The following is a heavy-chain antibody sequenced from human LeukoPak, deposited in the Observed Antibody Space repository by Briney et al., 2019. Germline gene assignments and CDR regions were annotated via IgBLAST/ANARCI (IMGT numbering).Heavy chain of an antibody. CDR1: GGSFSGYS. Sequence: PSETLSLTCGVYGGSFSGYSWSWIRQPPGKGLEWIGEINHSGNTYYNPSLKSRVTISVDTSKNQFSLKLSSVTAADTAVYYCARGRLAYFDYWGQGTLVTVAS. J-gene: IGHJ4*02. CDR2: INHSGNT. V-gene: IGHV4-34*01. CDR3: ARGRLAYFDY. D-gene: IGHD3-9*01.